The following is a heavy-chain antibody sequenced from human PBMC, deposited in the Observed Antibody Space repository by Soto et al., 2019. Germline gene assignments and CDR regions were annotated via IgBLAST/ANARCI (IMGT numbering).Heavy chain of an antibody. Sequence: SETLSLTCTVSDGSISSGDYYWSWIRQPPGKGLEWIGYIYYSGSTYYNPSLKSRVTISVDTSKNQFSLKLSSVPAADTAVYYCARGAAKKWDYYYYYGMDVWGQGTTVTVSS. J-gene: IGHJ6*01. CDR2: IYYSGST. CDR1: DGSISSGDYY. CDR3: ARGAAKKWDYYYYYGMDV. V-gene: IGHV4-30-4*08. D-gene: IGHD1-26*01.